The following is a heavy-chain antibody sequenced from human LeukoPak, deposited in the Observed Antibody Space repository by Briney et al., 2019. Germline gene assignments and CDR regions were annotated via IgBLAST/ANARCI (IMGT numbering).Heavy chain of an antibody. J-gene: IGHJ6*03. CDR2: ISAYNGNT. CDR3: ARADYSSTWSHDYYYMDV. V-gene: IGHV1-18*01. CDR1: GYTFTSYG. D-gene: IGHD6-13*01. Sequence: ASVKVSCKASGYTFTSYGISWVRQAPGQGLEWMGWISAYNGNTNYAQKLQGRVTMTTDTSTSTAYMELRSLRSDDTAVYYCARADYSSTWSHDYYYMDVWGKGTTVTVSS.